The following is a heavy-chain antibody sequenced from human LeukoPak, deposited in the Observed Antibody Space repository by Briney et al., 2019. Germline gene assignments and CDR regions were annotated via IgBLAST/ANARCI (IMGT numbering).Heavy chain of an antibody. J-gene: IGHJ6*03. CDR2: ISGSGGST. CDR3: VKELYMDV. Sequence: PGGSLRLSCAASGFTFSSYAMSWVRQAPGKGLEWVSAISGSGGSTYYADSVKGRFTISRDNSKNTLFLQMDSLRTEDTGVYYCVKELYMDVWGKGTTVTVSS. CDR1: GFTFSSYA. V-gene: IGHV3-23*01.